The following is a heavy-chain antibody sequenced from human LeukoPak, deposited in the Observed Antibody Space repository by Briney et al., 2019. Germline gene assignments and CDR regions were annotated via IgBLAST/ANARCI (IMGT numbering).Heavy chain of an antibody. CDR2: IIPIFGTA. D-gene: IGHD2-15*01. Sequence: ASVKVSCKASGGTFSSYAISWVRQAPGQGLEWMGGIIPIFGTANYAQKFQGRVTITTDESTSTAYMELSSLRSEDTAVYYCARDNGQPLLPDAFDIWGQGTMVTVSS. CDR3: ARDNGQPLLPDAFDI. CDR1: GGTFSSYA. J-gene: IGHJ3*02. V-gene: IGHV1-69*05.